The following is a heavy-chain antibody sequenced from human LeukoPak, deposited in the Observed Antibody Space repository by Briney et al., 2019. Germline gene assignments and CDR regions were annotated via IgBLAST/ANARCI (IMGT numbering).Heavy chain of an antibody. J-gene: IGHJ6*02. V-gene: IGHV3-23*01. CDR3: AKDRTYFYHGLDV. CDR1: GFTFNSYG. CDR2: ISGTTSGT. D-gene: IGHD1-14*01. Sequence: PGGSLRLSCAASGFTFNSYGMSWVRQAPGKGLEWVSGISGTTSGTYYADSVKGRFTISRDNSKNTLFLQVNSLRAEDTAVYYCAKDRTYFYHGLDVWGQGTTVTVSS.